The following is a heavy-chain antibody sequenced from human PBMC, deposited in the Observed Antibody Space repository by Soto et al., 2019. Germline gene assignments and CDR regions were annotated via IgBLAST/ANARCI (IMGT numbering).Heavy chain of an antibody. D-gene: IGHD3-16*01. CDR2: IWYDGSNK. J-gene: IGHJ3*02. V-gene: IGHV3-33*01. CDR3: AREGDYYERGEFSAFDI. CDR1: GFTFSSYG. Sequence: QVQLVESGGGVVQPGRSLRLSCAASGFTFSSYGMHWVRQAPGKGLEWVAVIWYDGSNKYYADSVKGRFTISRDNSKNTLYLQMNSLRAEDTAVYYCAREGDYYERGEFSAFDIWGQGTMVTVSS.